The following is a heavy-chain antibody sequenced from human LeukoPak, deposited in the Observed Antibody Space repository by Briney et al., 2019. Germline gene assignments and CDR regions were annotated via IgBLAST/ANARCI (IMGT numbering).Heavy chain of an antibody. V-gene: IGHV3-48*02. D-gene: IGHD2-21*02. J-gene: IGHJ4*02. CDR1: GFTFSSYS. CDR2: ISSSSNTI. CDR3: ARAICCGDCFCLGD. Sequence: GGSLRLSCAASGFTFSSYSMNWVRQAPGKGLEWVSYISSSSNTIYYADSVKGRFTISRDNAKNSLYLQMNSLRDEDTAVYYCARAICCGDCFCLGDWRQGTLVTVSS.